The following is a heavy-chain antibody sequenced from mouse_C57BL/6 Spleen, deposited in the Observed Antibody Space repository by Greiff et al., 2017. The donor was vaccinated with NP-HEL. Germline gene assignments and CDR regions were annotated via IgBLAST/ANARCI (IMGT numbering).Heavy chain of an antibody. Sequence: VHVKQSGTVLARPGASVKMSCKTSGYTFTSYWMHWVKQRPGQGLEWIGAIYPGNSDTSYNQKFKGKAKLTAVTSASTAYMELSSLTNEDSAVYYCTRSRRGGHAMDYWGQGTSVTVSS. CDR3: TRSRRGGHAMDY. V-gene: IGHV1-5*01. J-gene: IGHJ4*01. CDR2: IYPGNSDT. D-gene: IGHD3-3*01. CDR1: GYTFTSYW.